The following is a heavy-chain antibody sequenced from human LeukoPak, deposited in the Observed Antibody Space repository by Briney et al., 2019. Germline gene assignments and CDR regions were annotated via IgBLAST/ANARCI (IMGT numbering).Heavy chain of an antibody. CDR1: GFTFSKVW. D-gene: IGHD2-2*02. Sequence: PGRSLRLSCAASGFTFSKVWMSWVRQAPGKGLEWVGRIKSKSERGTTDYAAPVKGRFTISRDGSTNTVYLHMNSLKPEDTAVYFCTSNLYCSTSSCYTLDNWGQGTLVAVSP. CDR3: TSNLYCSTSSCYTLDN. J-gene: IGHJ4*02. CDR2: IKSKSERGTT. V-gene: IGHV3-15*01.